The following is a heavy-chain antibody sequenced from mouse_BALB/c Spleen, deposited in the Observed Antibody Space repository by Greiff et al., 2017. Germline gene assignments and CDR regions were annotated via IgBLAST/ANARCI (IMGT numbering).Heavy chain of an antibody. D-gene: IGHD1-1*01. Sequence: EVKLVESGGGLVKLGGSLKLSCAASGFTFSSYYMSWVRQTPEKRLELVAAINSNGGSTYYPDTVKGRFTISRDNAKNTLYLQMSSLKSEDTALYYCARHNYYGSSIYYAMDYWGQGTSVTVSS. CDR2: INSNGGST. J-gene: IGHJ4*01. CDR3: ARHNYYGSSIYYAMDY. V-gene: IGHV5-6-2*01. CDR1: GFTFSSYY.